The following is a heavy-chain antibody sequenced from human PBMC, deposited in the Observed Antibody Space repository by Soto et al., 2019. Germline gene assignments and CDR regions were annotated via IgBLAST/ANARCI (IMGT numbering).Heavy chain of an antibody. Sequence: GGSLRLSCAASGFIFSSYTMHWVRQAPGKGLEWVGVITYDGSNQYYADSVKGRFTISRDNSRNMLFPQMNSLRPDDTAVYYCARAPSGSYPEFDYWGQGTLVTVS. CDR1: GFIFSSYT. CDR2: ITYDGSNQ. D-gene: IGHD1-26*01. V-gene: IGHV3-30-3*01. CDR3: ARAPSGSYPEFDY. J-gene: IGHJ4*02.